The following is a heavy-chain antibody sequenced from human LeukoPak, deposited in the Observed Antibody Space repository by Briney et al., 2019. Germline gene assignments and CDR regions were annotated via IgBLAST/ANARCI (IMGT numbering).Heavy chain of an antibody. J-gene: IGHJ1*01. CDR1: GGTFSSYA. D-gene: IGHD6-19*01. Sequence: SVKVSCKASGGTFSSYAISWVRQAPGQGLEWMGRIIPIFGTANYAQKFQGRVTITADTSTDTAYMELSSLRSEDTAVYYCATDGGIAVAGIDQHWGQGTLVTVSS. V-gene: IGHV1-69*06. CDR2: IIPIFGTA. CDR3: ATDGGIAVAGIDQH.